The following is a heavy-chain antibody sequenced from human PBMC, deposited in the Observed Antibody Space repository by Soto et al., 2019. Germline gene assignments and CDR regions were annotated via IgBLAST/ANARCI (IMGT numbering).Heavy chain of an antibody. D-gene: IGHD6-13*01. V-gene: IGHV3-13*01. J-gene: IGHJ4*02. CDR2: IGTAGDT. CDR1: GFTFSSYD. Sequence: GGSLRRSCAASGFTFSSYDMHWGRQATGKGLEWVSAIGTAGDTYYPGSVKGRFTISRENAKNSLYLQMNSLRAGDTAVYYCARATYSSSWDFDYWGQGTLVTVSS. CDR3: ARATYSSSWDFDY.